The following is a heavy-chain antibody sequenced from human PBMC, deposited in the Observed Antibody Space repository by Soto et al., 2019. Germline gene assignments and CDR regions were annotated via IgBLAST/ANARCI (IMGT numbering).Heavy chain of an antibody. D-gene: IGHD6-19*01. J-gene: IGHJ5*02. CDR2: ISAYNGNT. V-gene: IGHV1-18*01. Sequence: ASVKVSCKASGYTFTSYGISWVRQAPGQGLEWMGWISAYNGNTNYAQKLQGRVTMTTDTSTSTAYMELRSLRSDDTAVYYCARDRPQIVAVAGYNWFDPWGQGTLVTVSS. CDR3: ARDRPQIVAVAGYNWFDP. CDR1: GYTFTSYG.